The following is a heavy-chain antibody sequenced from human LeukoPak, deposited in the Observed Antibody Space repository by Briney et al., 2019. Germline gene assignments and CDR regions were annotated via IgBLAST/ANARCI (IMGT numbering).Heavy chain of an antibody. CDR3: AKVGGRRFGELLYGNYYYGMDV. J-gene: IGHJ6*02. CDR2: ISYDGSNK. D-gene: IGHD3-10*01. V-gene: IGHV3-30*18. CDR1: GFTFSSYG. Sequence: GRSLRLSCAASGFTFSSYGMHWVRQAPGKGLEWVAVISYDGSNKYYADSVKGRFTISRDNSKNTLYLQMNSLRAEDTAVYYCAKVGGRRFGELLYGNYYYGMDVWGQGTTVTVSS.